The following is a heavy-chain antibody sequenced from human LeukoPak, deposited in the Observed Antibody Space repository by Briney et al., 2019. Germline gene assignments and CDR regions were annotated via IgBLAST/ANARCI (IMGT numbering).Heavy chain of an antibody. CDR3: ARGRRIHDGSGSYYVQRGFDY. D-gene: IGHD3-10*01. Sequence: AETLSLTCAVYGGSFSGYYWSWIRQPPGKGLEWIGEINHSGSTNYNPSLKSRDTISVDTSKNQFSLKLSSVTAADTAVYYCARGRRIHDGSGSYYVQRGFDYWGQGTLVTVSS. V-gene: IGHV4-34*01. J-gene: IGHJ4*02. CDR2: INHSGST. CDR1: GGSFSGYY.